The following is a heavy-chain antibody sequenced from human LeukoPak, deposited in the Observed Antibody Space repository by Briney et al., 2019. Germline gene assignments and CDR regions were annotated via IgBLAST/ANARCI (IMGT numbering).Heavy chain of an antibody. V-gene: IGHV3-23*01. J-gene: IGHJ4*02. CDR1: GFTFSSYA. CDR3: AKVRYDSSGYQSPYFDY. D-gene: IGHD3-22*01. Sequence: GGSLRLSCAASGFTFSSYAMSWVRQAPGKGLEWVSVISGSGGSTYYADSVKGRFTISRDNSKNTLYLQMNSLRAEDTAVYYCAKVRYDSSGYQSPYFDYWGQGTLVTVSS. CDR2: ISGSGGST.